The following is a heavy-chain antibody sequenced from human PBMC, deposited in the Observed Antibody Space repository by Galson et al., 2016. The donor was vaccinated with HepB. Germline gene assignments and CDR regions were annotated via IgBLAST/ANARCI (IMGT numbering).Heavy chain of an antibody. CDR1: GYTFATYY. V-gene: IGHV1-46*03. CDR3: VRDPKAGHCGDGACWFDY. D-gene: IGHD2-21*02. CDR2: INPSGGSA. J-gene: IGHJ4*02. Sequence: SVKVSCKASGYTFATYYMHWVRQAPGQGLEWMGIINPSGGSASYAQKFQGRVTMTRDTSTTTVYMDLSSLRSEDTAVYYCVRDPKAGHCGDGACWFDYWGQGTLVTVSS.